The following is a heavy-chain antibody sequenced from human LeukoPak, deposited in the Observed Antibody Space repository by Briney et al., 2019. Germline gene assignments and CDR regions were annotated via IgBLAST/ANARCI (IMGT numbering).Heavy chain of an antibody. CDR3: ARGHYDDPHLYYMDV. CDR2: IIPNSGGT. Sequence: GASVKVSCKTSGFTFTGYYFHWVRQAPGQGLEWMGWIIPNSGGTHYARKFQGRVTMTRDTSISTAYMELSRLRSDDTAVYYCARGHYDDPHLYYMDVWGKGTTVTVSS. J-gene: IGHJ6*03. D-gene: IGHD4-17*01. CDR1: GFTFTGYY. V-gene: IGHV1-2*02.